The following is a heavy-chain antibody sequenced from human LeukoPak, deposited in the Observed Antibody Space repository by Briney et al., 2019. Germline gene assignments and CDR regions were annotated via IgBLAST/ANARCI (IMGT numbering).Heavy chain of an antibody. D-gene: IGHD2-21*02. CDR1: GFTFSDHY. CDR2: IRNKANSYTT. CDR3: AKYCGGDCYALDY. Sequence: PGGSLRLSCTASGFTFSDHYMDWVRQAPGKGLEWVGRIRNKANSYTTEYAASVKGRFTISRDDSKNSLYLQMNSLKTDDTAVYYCAKYCGGDCYALDYWGQGTLVTVSS. J-gene: IGHJ4*02. V-gene: IGHV3-72*01.